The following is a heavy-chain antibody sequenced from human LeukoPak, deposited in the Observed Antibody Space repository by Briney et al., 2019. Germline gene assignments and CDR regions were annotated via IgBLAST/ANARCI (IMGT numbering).Heavy chain of an antibody. D-gene: IGHD2-2*01. J-gene: IGHJ4*02. V-gene: IGHV3-9*01. CDR1: GFTFSSYS. CDR3: AKDLRGSTSSCFDY. Sequence: GGSLRLSCAASGFTFSSYSMNWVRQAPGKGLEWVSGISWNSGSIGYADSVKGRFTISRDNAKNSLYLQMNSLRAEDTALYYCAKDLRGSTSSCFDYWGQGTLVTVSS. CDR2: ISWNSGSI.